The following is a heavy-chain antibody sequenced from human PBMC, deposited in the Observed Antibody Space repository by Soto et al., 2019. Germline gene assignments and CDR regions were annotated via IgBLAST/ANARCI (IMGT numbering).Heavy chain of an antibody. CDR1: GGAISSSSYY. V-gene: IGHV4-39*01. CDR3: ARQGRSGAAGNWNPDY. J-gene: IGHJ4*02. CDR2: IYYSGST. D-gene: IGHD1-20*01. Sequence: PSNTLSLTGTVSGGAISSSSYYWGWIRQPPGKGLEWIGSIYYSGSTYYNPSLKSRVTISVDTSNNPFSLKLSSVTAADTAVYYCARQGRSGAAGNWNPDYWGQGTLVTVSS.